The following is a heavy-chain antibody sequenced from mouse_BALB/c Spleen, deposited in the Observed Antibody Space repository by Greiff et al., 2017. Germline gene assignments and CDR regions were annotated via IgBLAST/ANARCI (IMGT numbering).Heavy chain of an antibody. CDR2: ISSGSSTI. CDR3: ARWGGDAMDY. CDR1: GFTFSSFG. Sequence: EVKVEESGGGLVQPGGSRKLSCAASGFTFSSFGMHWVRQAPEKGLEWVAYISSGSSTIYYADTVKGRFTISRDNPKNTLFLQMTSLRSEDTAMYYCARWGGDAMDYWGQGTSVTVSS. J-gene: IGHJ4*01. V-gene: IGHV5-17*02.